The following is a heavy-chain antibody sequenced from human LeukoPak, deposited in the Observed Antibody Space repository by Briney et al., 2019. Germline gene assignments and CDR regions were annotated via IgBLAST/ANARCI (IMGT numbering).Heavy chain of an antibody. CDR1: GGSMSSYY. CDR3: ARHGPREPNDAFDI. Sequence: SETLSLTCTVSGGSMSSYYWSWIRQPAGKGLEWIGRIYTSGSTNYNPSLKSRVTISVDTSKNQFSLKLSSVTAADTAVYYCARHGPREPNDAFDIWGQGTMVTVSS. D-gene: IGHD1-14*01. J-gene: IGHJ3*02. CDR2: IYTSGST. V-gene: IGHV4-4*07.